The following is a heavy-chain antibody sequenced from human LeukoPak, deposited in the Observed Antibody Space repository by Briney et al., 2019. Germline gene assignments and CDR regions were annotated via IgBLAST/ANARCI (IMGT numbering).Heavy chain of an antibody. CDR2: IYSGGST. CDR3: ARAAIQEAFDI. Sequence: GGSLRLSCAASGFTVSRNYMSWVPQAPAKGLECVSVIYSGGSTYYADSVKGRFTISRDNSKNTLYLQMNRLRAEDTSVYYCARAAIQEAFDIRGQGTMVTVSS. CDR1: GFTVSRNY. J-gene: IGHJ3*02. V-gene: IGHV3-53*01.